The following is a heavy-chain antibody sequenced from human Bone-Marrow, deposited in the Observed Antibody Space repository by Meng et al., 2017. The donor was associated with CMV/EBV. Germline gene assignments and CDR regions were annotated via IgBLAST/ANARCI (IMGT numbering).Heavy chain of an antibody. D-gene: IGHD3-3*01. J-gene: IGHJ5*02. Sequence: SETLSLTCAVYGGSFSGYYWSWIRQPPGKGLEWIGEINHSGSTNYNPSLKSRVTISVDTSKNQFSLKLSSVTAADTAVYYCASYTYYDFWSGYYFDQPANWFDPWGQGNLVTVSS. CDR3: ASYTYYDFWSGYYFDQPANWFDP. CDR2: INHSGST. CDR1: GGSFSGYY. V-gene: IGHV4-34*01.